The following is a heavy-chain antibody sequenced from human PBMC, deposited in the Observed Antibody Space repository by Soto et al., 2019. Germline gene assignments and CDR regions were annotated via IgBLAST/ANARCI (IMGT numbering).Heavy chain of an antibody. CDR1: GGSMSSYY. J-gene: IGHJ4*02. CDR3: AGLRRSYLDY. CDR2: VYYSGST. D-gene: IGHD3-16*01. V-gene: IGHV4-59*01. Sequence: SETLSLTCTVSGGSMSSYYWSWIRQPPGKGLKWIGCVYYSGSTNYNPSLKSRDTISLDTSKNHFSLRLSSVTAADTAVYYCAGLRRSYLDYWGQGILVTVSS.